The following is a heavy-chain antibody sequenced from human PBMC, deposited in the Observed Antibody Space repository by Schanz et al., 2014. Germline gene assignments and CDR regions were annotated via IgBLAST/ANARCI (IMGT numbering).Heavy chain of an antibody. D-gene: IGHD3-16*01. J-gene: IGHJ6*02. V-gene: IGHV1-69*04. CDR3: ATIGVNDYWRFGLDL. CDR2: IIPIVDIT. Sequence: QVQLVQSGAEVKKPGASVKVSCKASGYTFTGYYIHWVRQAPGQGLEWMGRIIPIVDITNYAQKFLGRVTITADKSTSTAYMELKSLRSADTAVYYCATIGVNDYWRFGLDLWGQGTTVTVSS. CDR1: GYTFTGYY.